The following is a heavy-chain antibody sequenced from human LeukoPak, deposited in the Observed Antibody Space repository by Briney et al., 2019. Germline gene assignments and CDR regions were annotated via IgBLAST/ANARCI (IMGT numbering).Heavy chain of an antibody. CDR3: ARVLLGAIDY. D-gene: IGHD3-16*01. V-gene: IGHV4-34*01. CDR2: INHSGST. CDR1: GGSFSGYY. J-gene: IGHJ4*02. Sequence: SETLSLTCAVYGGSFSGYYWSWIRQPPGKGLEWIGEINHSGSTNYNPSLKSRVTISVDTSKDQFSLKLSSVTAADTAVYYCARVLLGAIDYWGQGTLVTVSS.